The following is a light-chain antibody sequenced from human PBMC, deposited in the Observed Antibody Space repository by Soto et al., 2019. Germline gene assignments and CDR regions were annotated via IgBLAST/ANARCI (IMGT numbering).Light chain of an antibody. V-gene: IGKV1-5*03. Sequence: DIQMTQSPSTLSAPVGDRVTSTCRASQSISDSLAWYQQKPGKAPKLLSYEVSSLKRGVPSRFSGSRSATEYTLTISILQPDDFATYYCQQYNGYWTFGQGTKVEIK. CDR2: EVS. J-gene: IGKJ1*01. CDR3: QQYNGYWT. CDR1: QSISDS.